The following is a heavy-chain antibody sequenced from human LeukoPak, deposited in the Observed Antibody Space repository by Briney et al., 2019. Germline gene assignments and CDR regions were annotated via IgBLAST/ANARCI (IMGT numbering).Heavy chain of an antibody. CDR3: ASTYDSSDD. Sequence: PSETLSLTCTVSGGSISSSSYYWRWIRQPPGKVLEWIGSIYYSGSTYYNPSLKSRVTISVDTSKNQFSLKLSSVTAADTAVYYRASTYDSSDDWGQGTLVTVSS. D-gene: IGHD3-22*01. CDR2: IYYSGST. CDR1: GGSISSSSYY. V-gene: IGHV4-39*01. J-gene: IGHJ4*02.